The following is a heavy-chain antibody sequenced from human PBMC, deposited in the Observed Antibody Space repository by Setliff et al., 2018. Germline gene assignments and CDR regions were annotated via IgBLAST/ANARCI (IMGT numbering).Heavy chain of an antibody. D-gene: IGHD1-26*01. CDR2: ISGSGGST. CDR3: AKVLGYSSGSYLFVY. CDR1: GFTFSSYA. J-gene: IGHJ4*02. Sequence: GGSLRLSCAASGFTFSSYAMSWVRQAPGKGLEWVSAISGSGGSTYYADSVKGRFTISRDNSKSTLYLQMNSLRAEDTAVYYCAKVLGYSSGSYLFVYWGQGSLVTVSS. V-gene: IGHV3-23*01.